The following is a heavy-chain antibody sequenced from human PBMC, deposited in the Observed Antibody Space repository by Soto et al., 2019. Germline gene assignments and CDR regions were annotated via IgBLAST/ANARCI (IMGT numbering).Heavy chain of an antibody. J-gene: IGHJ4*02. CDR3: ATLTKYDILTGFYPC. V-gene: IGHV3-66*01. CDR2: IYSDGST. D-gene: IGHD3-9*01. CDR1: GFTVNSNY. Sequence: PGGSLRLSCAASGFTVNSNYMSWVSQAPGKGLEWVSVIYSDGSTYYADSVKGRFIISRDNSNNTLYFQMNSLRAEDTAVYYCATLTKYDILTGFYPCWGQGTLVTVSS.